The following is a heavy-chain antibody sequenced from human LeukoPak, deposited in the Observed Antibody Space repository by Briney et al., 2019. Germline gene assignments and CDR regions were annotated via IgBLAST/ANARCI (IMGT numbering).Heavy chain of an antibody. CDR2: INTNTGNP. CDR3: SESGDGSGTNWFDP. Sequence: ASVKVSCKASGYTFTNYAMNWFRQAPGQGLEWMGWINTNTGNPTYAQGFTGRFVFSLDTSVSTAYLQISSLKAEDTAVYYCSESGDGSGTNWFDPWGQGTLVTVSS. CDR1: GYTFTNYA. V-gene: IGHV7-4-1*02. J-gene: IGHJ5*02. D-gene: IGHD3-10*01.